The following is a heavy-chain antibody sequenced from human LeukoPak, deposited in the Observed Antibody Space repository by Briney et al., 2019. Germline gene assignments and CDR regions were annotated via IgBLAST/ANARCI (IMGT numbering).Heavy chain of an antibody. CDR2: IYYSGGT. J-gene: IGHJ4*02. V-gene: IGHV4-31*03. CDR3: ARVVGATPDNYFDY. CDR1: GGSISSGGYY. D-gene: IGHD1-26*01. Sequence: PSETLSLTCTVSGGSISSGGYYWSWIRQHPGKGLEWIGYIYYSGGTYYNPSLKSRVTISVDTSKNQFSLKLSSVTAADTAVYYCARVVGATPDNYFDYWGQGTLVTVSS.